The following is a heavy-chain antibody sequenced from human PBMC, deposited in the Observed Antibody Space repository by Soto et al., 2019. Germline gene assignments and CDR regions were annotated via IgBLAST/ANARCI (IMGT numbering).Heavy chain of an antibody. V-gene: IGHV1-69*12. J-gene: IGHJ6*02. CDR1: GGTFSSYA. CDR3: ARDLYSNYYYGMDV. D-gene: IGHD4-4*01. Sequence: QVQLVQSGAEVKKPGSSVKVSCKASGGTFSSYAISWVRQAPGQGLEWMGGIIPIFGTANYAQKFQGRVTXXAXEXXSTAYMELSSLRSEDTAVYYCARDLYSNYYYGMDVWGQGTTVTVSS. CDR2: IIPIFGTA.